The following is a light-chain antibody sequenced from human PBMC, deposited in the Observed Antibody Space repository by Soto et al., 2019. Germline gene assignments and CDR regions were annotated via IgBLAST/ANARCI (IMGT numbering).Light chain of an antibody. CDR3: GTWDDRLDGNYV. CDR2: DND. J-gene: IGLJ1*01. Sequence: QSVLTQPPSVSAAPGQQVTISCSGSSSNIGDNYVSWYQHLPGTAPKLVVYDNDRRPSGIPGRLSGSKSGTSATLVITGLQTGDEADYYCGTWDDRLDGNYVFGTGTRSPS. CDR1: SSNIGDNY. V-gene: IGLV1-51*01.